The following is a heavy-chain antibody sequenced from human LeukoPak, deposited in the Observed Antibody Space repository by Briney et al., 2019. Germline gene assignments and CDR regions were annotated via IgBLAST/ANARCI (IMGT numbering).Heavy chain of an antibody. CDR1: GGSFSGYY. D-gene: IGHD2-15*01. CDR2: INYSGST. CDR3: ARGLRLGYCSGGSCYYWFDP. Sequence: SETLSLTCAVYGGSFSGYYWSWIRQPPGKGLEWIGEINYSGSTNYNLSLKSRVTISADTSKNQFSLNLRSVIAADTAVYYCARGLRLGYCSGGSCYYWFDPWGQGTRVTVSS. J-gene: IGHJ5*02. V-gene: IGHV4-34*01.